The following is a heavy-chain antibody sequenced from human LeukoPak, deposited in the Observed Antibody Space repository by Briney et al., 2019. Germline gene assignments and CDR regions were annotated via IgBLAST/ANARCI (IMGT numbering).Heavy chain of an antibody. J-gene: IGHJ5*02. V-gene: IGHV4-34*01. CDR1: GGSFSGYY. CDR3: ARSIVVVPAATNWFDP. Sequence: SETLSLTCAVYGGSFSGYYWSWIRQPPGKGLEWIGEINHSGSTNYNPSPKSRVTISVDTSKNQFSLKLSSVTAADTAVYYCARSIVVVPAATNWFDPWGQGTLVTVSS. CDR2: INHSGST. D-gene: IGHD2-2*01.